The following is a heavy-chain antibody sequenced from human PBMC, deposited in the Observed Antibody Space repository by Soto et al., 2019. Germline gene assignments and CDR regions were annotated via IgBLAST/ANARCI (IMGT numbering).Heavy chain of an antibody. Sequence: GGSLRLSCAASGFTFRGYGMHWVRQAPGKGLEWVAVISYDGSNKYYADSVKGRFTISRDNSKNTLSLQMNSLRAEDTAVYYCARDPSGYDWNFDYWGQGTLVTVSS. CDR2: ISYDGSNK. J-gene: IGHJ4*02. V-gene: IGHV3-30*03. CDR3: ARDPSGYDWNFDY. D-gene: IGHD5-12*01. CDR1: GFTFRGYG.